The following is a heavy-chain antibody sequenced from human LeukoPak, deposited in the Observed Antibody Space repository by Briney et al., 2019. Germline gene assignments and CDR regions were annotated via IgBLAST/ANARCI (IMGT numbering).Heavy chain of an antibody. CDR3: ARRQKLRGPRAGDALDI. V-gene: IGHV4-59*08. J-gene: IGHJ3*02. D-gene: IGHD4/OR15-4a*01. CDR2: IYNSGST. Sequence: SETLSLTCAVSGGPISDYSWTWFRQPPGKERGWIGFIYNSGSTNYNPSLESRVTISVDMYKYQFSLKLSSVTAADTAMYYCARRQKLRGPRAGDALDIWGQGTMVTVSS. CDR1: GGPISDYS.